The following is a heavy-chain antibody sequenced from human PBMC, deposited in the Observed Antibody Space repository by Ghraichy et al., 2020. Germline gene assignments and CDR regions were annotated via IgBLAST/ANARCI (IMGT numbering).Heavy chain of an antibody. Sequence: ASVKVSCKASGYTFTSYGISWVRQAPGQGLEWMGWISAYNGNTNYAQKLQGRVTMTTDTSTSTAYMELRSLRSDDTAVYYCARVGFDYDFWSGSLLGYYYMDVWGKGTTVTVSS. D-gene: IGHD3-3*01. CDR2: ISAYNGNT. V-gene: IGHV1-18*01. J-gene: IGHJ6*03. CDR3: ARVGFDYDFWSGSLLGYYYMDV. CDR1: GYTFTSYG.